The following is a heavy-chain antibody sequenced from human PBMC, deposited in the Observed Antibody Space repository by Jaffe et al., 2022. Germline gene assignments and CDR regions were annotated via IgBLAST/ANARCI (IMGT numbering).Heavy chain of an antibody. CDR1: GGSISSGSYY. D-gene: IGHD6-13*01. CDR2: IYTSGST. CDR3: ARDSGRSSSWNYYYYYMDV. Sequence: QVQLQESGPGLVKPSQTLSLTCTVSGGSISSGSYYWSWIRQPAGKGLEWIGRIYTSGSTNYNPSLKSRVTISVDTSKNQFSLKLSSVTAADTAVYYCARDSGRSSSWNYYYYYMDVWGKGTTVTVSS. J-gene: IGHJ6*03. V-gene: IGHV4-61*02.